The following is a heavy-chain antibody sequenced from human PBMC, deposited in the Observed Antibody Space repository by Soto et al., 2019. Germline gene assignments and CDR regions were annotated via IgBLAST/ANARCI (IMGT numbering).Heavy chain of an antibody. Sequence: QVQLQESGPGLVKPSQTLSLTCTVSGGSISSGDYYWSWIRQPPGKGLEWIGFIYYSGSTYYNPSLKSRVTISVDTSKNLFSLKLSSVTAADKAVYYCARWSFGEFFDYWGQGTLVTVSS. D-gene: IGHD3-10*01. CDR2: IYYSGST. CDR1: GGSISSGDYY. J-gene: IGHJ4*02. CDR3: ARWSFGEFFDY. V-gene: IGHV4-30-4*01.